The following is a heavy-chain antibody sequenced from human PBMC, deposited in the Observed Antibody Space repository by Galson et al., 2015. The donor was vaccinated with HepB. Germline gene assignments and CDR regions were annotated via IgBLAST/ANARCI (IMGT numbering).Heavy chain of an antibody. V-gene: IGHV7-4-1*02. CDR2: ISTNTGNP. CDR1: GYTFTRYA. CDR3: ARDHTFRGAAVPFDP. Sequence: SVKVSCKASGYTFTRYAMNWVRQAPGQGLEWMGWISTNTGNPTYAQGFTGRFVFSLDTSVSTAYLQISSLKAEDTAVYYCARDHTFRGAAVPFDPWGQGTLVTVSS. D-gene: IGHD6-13*01. J-gene: IGHJ5*02.